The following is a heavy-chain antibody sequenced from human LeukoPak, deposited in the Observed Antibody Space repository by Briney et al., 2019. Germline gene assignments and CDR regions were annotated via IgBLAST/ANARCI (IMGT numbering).Heavy chain of an antibody. V-gene: IGHV4-59*01. CDR3: ARGGGSGWYEKIWFDP. Sequence: SETLSLTCTVSGGSISTYFWSWIRQPPGKGLEWIGCVYYSGTTNYNPSLKSRVTISVDTSKNQSSLRLTSVTAADTAVYYCARGGGSGWYEKIWFDPWGQGTLVTVSS. CDR2: VYYSGTT. CDR1: GGSISTYF. D-gene: IGHD6-19*01. J-gene: IGHJ5*02.